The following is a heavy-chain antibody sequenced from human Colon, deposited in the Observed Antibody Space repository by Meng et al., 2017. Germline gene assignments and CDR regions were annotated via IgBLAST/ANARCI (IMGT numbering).Heavy chain of an antibody. CDR3: VRPYYFDSSGYYYHGVFDY. CDR2: ISPTGGST. CDR1: GYTFSSYA. V-gene: IGHV3-23*01. D-gene: IGHD3-22*01. Sequence: GESLKISCAVSGYTFSSYAMSWVRQAPGKGPEWVSVISPTGGSTYYADSVKGRFTISRDNSKNTLYLQMNSLRVEDTAIYYCVRPYYFDSSGYYYHGVFDYWGQGTLVTVSS. J-gene: IGHJ4*02.